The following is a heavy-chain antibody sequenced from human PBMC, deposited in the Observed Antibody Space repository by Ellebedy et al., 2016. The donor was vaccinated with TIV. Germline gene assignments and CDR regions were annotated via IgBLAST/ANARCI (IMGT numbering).Heavy chain of an antibody. V-gene: IGHV3-13*01. D-gene: IGHD2-21*01. CDR1: GFTFSSYD. J-gene: IGHJ4*03. Sequence: GESLKIFCAASGFTFSSYDMHWVRQGTGKGLEWVSAIGTAGDTYYPGSVKGRFTISRENAKNSLYLQITSLRAEDTAVYYCARVRFGDTAVDYWGQGTLVTVSS. CDR2: IGTAGDT. CDR3: ARVRFGDTAVDY.